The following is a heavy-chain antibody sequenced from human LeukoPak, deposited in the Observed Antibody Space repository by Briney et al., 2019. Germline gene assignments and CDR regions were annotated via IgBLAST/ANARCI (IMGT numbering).Heavy chain of an antibody. J-gene: IGHJ3*02. V-gene: IGHV4-59*08. Sequence: PSETLSLTCTVSSGALSGHFWTWVRQPPGKGLEWIAYIYYSGGTKYNPSLQSRVTISVDTSKNQFSLKLSSVTAADTAVYYCARRDGLGAFDIWGQGTMVTVSS. CDR3: ARRDGLGAFDI. D-gene: IGHD2-8*01. CDR1: SGALSGHF. CDR2: IYYSGGT.